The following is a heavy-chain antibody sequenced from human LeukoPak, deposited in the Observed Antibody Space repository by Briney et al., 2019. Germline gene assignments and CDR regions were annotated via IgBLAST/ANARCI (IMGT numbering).Heavy chain of an antibody. Sequence: GGSLRLSCAASGFTFSSYWMSWVRQAPGKGLEWVASIKQDGSEKNYVDSVKGRFTISRDNGKNSLYLQMNSLRAEDTALYYCARGLAAAAFWGQGTLVTVSS. V-gene: IGHV3-7*01. J-gene: IGHJ4*02. D-gene: IGHD6-13*01. CDR1: GFTFSSYW. CDR3: ARGLAAAAF. CDR2: IKQDGSEK.